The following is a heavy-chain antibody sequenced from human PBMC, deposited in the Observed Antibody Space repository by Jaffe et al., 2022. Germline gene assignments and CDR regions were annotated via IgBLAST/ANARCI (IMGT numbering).Heavy chain of an antibody. CDR1: GFTFDDYA. CDR3: AKATYYYDSSGYPFDY. Sequence: EVQLVESGGVVVQPGGSLRLSCAASGFTFDDYAMHWVRQAPGKGLEWVSLISWDGGSTYYADSVKGRFTISRDNSKNSLYLQMNSLRAEDTALYYCAKATYYYDSSGYPFDYWGQGTLVTVSS. D-gene: IGHD3-22*01. CDR2: ISWDGGST. V-gene: IGHV3-43D*04. J-gene: IGHJ4*02.